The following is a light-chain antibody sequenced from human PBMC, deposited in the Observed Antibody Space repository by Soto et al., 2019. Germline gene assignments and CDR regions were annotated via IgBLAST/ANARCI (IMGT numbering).Light chain of an antibody. CDR1: SSNIGAGYD. V-gene: IGLV1-40*01. CDR3: QSYDSSLSPYV. Sequence: QSVLTQPPSVSGAPGQRVTISCTGCSSNIGAGYDVHWYQQLPGTAPKLLIYANSNRPSGVPDRFSGSKSGTSASLAITGLQAEDEADYYCQSYDSSLSPYVFGTGTKLTVL. J-gene: IGLJ1*01. CDR2: ANS.